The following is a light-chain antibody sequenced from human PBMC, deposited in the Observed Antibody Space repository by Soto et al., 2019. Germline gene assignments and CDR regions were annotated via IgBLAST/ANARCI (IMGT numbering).Light chain of an antibody. CDR3: CSYAGSNNFV. Sequence: QSVLTQPPSASGSPGQSVTISCTGTSSDVGGYNYVSWYQQHPGKAPKLMIYEVSKRPSGVPDRCSGSKSGNTASLTVSGSQAEDADDYYCCSYAGSNNFVFGGGTKLTFL. CDR1: SSDVGGYNY. CDR2: EVS. J-gene: IGLJ2*01. V-gene: IGLV2-8*01.